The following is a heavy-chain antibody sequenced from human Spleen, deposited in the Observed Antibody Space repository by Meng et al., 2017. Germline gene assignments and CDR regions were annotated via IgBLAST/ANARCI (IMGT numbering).Heavy chain of an antibody. Sequence: GESLKISCAASGFTFSSYSMNWVRQAPGKGLEWVSSISSSSSYIYYADSVKGRFTISRDNAKNSLYLQMNSLRAEDTAVYYCARESRYSGSYHDAFDIWGQGTMVTV. V-gene: IGHV3-21*01. CDR1: GFTFSSYS. CDR2: ISSSSSYI. D-gene: IGHD1-26*01. CDR3: ARESRYSGSYHDAFDI. J-gene: IGHJ3*02.